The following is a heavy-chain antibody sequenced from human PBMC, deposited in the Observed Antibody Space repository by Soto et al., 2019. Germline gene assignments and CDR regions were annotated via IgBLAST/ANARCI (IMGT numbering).Heavy chain of an antibody. J-gene: IGHJ4*02. D-gene: IGHD3-10*01. CDR2: INHSGST. Sequence: QVQLQQWGAGLLKPSETLSLTCAVYGGSFSGYYWSWIRQPPGKGLEWIGEINHSGSTIYNPSLESGVTISVDTSKNQFSLKLSSVTAADTAVYYCARVQWFGMDGRYWGQGTLVTVSS. CDR1: GGSFSGYY. CDR3: ARVQWFGMDGRY. V-gene: IGHV4-34*02.